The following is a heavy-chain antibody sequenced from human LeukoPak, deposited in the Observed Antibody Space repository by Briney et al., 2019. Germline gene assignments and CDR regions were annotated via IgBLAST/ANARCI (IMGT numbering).Heavy chain of an antibody. D-gene: IGHD3-10*01. Sequence: SQTLSLTCTVSGGSISSGGYSWSWIRQHPGKGLEWIGYIYYSGSTYYNPSLKSRVTISVDTSKNQFSLKLSSVTAADTAVYYCARGVRYQGSGSYSIMYYFDYWGQGTLVTVSS. V-gene: IGHV4-31*03. CDR3: ARGVRYQGSGSYSIMYYFDY. CDR1: GGSISSGGYS. CDR2: IYYSGST. J-gene: IGHJ4*02.